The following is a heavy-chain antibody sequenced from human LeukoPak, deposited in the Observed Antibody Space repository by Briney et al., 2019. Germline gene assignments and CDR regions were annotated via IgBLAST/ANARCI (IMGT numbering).Heavy chain of an antibody. CDR2: ISYDGSNK. V-gene: IGHV3-30*03. D-gene: IGHD6-13*01. CDR3: ARDISSSSSCLSF. J-gene: IGHJ4*02. Sequence: HTGGSLRLSCAASGFTFSTYGMHWVRQAPGKGLEWVAVISYDGSNKYYADSVKGRFTISRDNSKNTLYLQMNSLRAEDTAVYYCARDISSSSSCLSFWGQGTLVTVSS. CDR1: GFTFSTYG.